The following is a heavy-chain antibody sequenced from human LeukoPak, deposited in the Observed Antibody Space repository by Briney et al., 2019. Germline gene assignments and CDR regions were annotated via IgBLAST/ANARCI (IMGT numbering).Heavy chain of an antibody. CDR2: ISSSSSYI. CDR3: ARVTRYQLLYGYYMDV. CDR1: GFTFSSYS. D-gene: IGHD2-2*02. V-gene: IGHV3-21*01. J-gene: IGHJ6*03. Sequence: GGSLRLSCAASGFTFSSYSMNWVRQAPGKGLEWVSSISSSSSYIYYADSVKGRFTISRDNAKNSLYLQMNSLRAEDTAVYYCARVTRYQLLYGYYMDVWGKGTTVTVSS.